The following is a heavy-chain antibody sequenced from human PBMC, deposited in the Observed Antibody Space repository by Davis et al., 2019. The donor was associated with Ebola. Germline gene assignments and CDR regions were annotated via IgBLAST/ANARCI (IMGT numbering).Heavy chain of an antibody. Sequence: GESLKISCAASGFTFSSYWMHWVRQAPGKGLVWVSRINSDGSSTSYADSVKGRFTISRDNAKNTLYLQMNSLRAEDTAVYYCATPSSIAVADPFDYWGQGTLVTVSS. CDR2: INSDGSST. D-gene: IGHD6-19*01. CDR1: GFTFSSYW. V-gene: IGHV3-74*01. CDR3: ATPSSIAVADPFDY. J-gene: IGHJ4*02.